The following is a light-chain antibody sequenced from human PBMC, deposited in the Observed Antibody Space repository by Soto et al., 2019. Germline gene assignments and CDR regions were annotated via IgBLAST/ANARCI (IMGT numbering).Light chain of an antibody. Sequence: DIQVTQSPSSLSSSVGDRVTIACRASQGISTYLAWYQQKPGKVPKLLIYAASTLLSGVPSRFSGSGSGTEFTLTISSLQPDDFATYYCHQYNSYLITFGQGTRLEIK. CDR3: HQYNSYLIT. CDR1: QGISTY. CDR2: AAS. V-gene: IGKV1-27*01. J-gene: IGKJ5*01.